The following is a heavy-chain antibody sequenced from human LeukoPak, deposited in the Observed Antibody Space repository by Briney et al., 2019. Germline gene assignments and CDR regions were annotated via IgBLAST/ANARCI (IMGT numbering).Heavy chain of an antibody. CDR3: ARVCYYDILTGYNNWFDP. D-gene: IGHD3-9*01. Sequence: GASVKVSCKASGYTFTSYGISWVRQAPGQGLEWMGWISAYNGNTNYAQKLQGRVTMTTDTSTSTAYMELRSLRSDDTAVYYCARVCYYDILTGYNNWFDPWGQGTLVTVSS. J-gene: IGHJ5*02. CDR1: GYTFTSYG. CDR2: ISAYNGNT. V-gene: IGHV1-18*01.